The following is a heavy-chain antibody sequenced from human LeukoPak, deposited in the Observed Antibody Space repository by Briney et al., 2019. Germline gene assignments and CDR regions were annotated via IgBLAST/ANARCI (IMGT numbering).Heavy chain of an antibody. CDR3: ARHDSGYGPFDY. CDR2: IYSGSTT. V-gene: IGHV3-53*01. Sequence: GGSLRLSCAVSGFTVSSNYMSWVRQAPGKGLVWVSVIYSGSTTYYADSVKGRFTISRDNSKNTLYLQMNSLRAEDTAVYYCARHDSGYGPFDYWGRGTLVTVSS. J-gene: IGHJ4*02. CDR1: GFTVSSNY. D-gene: IGHD3-22*01.